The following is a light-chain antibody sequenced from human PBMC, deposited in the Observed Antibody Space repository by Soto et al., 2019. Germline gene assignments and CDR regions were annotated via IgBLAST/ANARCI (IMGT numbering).Light chain of an antibody. CDR1: NIGSKS. V-gene: IGLV3-21*02. CDR3: QVWDSSSDHVI. Sequence: SYELTQPPSVSVAPGQTARITCGGNNIGSKSVHWYQQKPGQAPVLVVYDDIDRPSGIPERFSGSNSGNTATLTISRVEAGDEANDYCQVWDSSSDHVIFGGGTKLTVL. CDR2: DDI. J-gene: IGLJ2*01.